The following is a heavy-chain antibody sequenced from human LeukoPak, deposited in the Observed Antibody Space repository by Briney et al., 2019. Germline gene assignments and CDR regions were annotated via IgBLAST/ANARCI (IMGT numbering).Heavy chain of an antibody. J-gene: IGHJ6*02. CDR3: VGRPYYYYGMDV. Sequence: QPGGSLRLSCAASGFTVNSNSMSWVRQATGKGLECVAAIYSGDSTYYPDSVKGRSSISRDNSKNTLYLQMSSLRAEDTAIYYCVGRPYYYYGMDVWGQGTTVTVSS. CDR2: IYSGDST. V-gene: IGHV3-53*01. CDR1: GFTVNSNS.